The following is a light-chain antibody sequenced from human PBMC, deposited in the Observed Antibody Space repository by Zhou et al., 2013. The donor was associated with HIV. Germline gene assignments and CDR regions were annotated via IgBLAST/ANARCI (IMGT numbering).Light chain of an antibody. Sequence: DILLTQSPLALSVYIGDRVTITCRANESIGQWLAWYQQKPGKAPKVVIYKASTLESGVPSRFSGRGSGTDFTLTVNNLQPEDLATYYCQQTNSFPPTFGGGTKVEIK. J-gene: IGKJ4*01. CDR3: QQTNSFPPT. CDR1: ESIGQW. V-gene: IGKV1-5*03. CDR2: KAS.